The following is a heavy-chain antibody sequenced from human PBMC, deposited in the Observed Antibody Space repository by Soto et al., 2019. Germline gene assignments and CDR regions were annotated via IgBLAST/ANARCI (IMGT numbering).Heavy chain of an antibody. D-gene: IGHD1-20*01. CDR3: AKDMSGITGTPDY. J-gene: IGHJ4*02. CDR1: GFTFDDDA. Sequence: GGSLRLSCAASGFTFDDDAMHWVRQAPGKGLEWVSGISWNSGSIGYADSVKGRFIISRDNAKKSLYLQMNRLRGEDTALYYCAKDMSGITGTPDYWGQGTLVTVSS. V-gene: IGHV3-9*01. CDR2: ISWNSGSI.